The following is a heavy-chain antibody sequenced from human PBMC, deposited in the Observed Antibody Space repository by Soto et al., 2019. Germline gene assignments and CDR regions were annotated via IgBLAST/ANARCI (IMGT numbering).Heavy chain of an antibody. D-gene: IGHD2-8*01. CDR2: IHYSGST. Sequence: PSETLYLTCTVSGGSVSSTSYYWGWIRQPPGKGLEWIGHIHYSGSTYYNPSLKSRVTISADTSKNQFSLKLSSVTAADAALYYCAARYCTNGVCYYFDYWGLGALVTVSS. CDR3: AARYCTNGVCYYFDY. J-gene: IGHJ4*01. CDR1: GGSVSSTSYY. V-gene: IGHV4-39*01.